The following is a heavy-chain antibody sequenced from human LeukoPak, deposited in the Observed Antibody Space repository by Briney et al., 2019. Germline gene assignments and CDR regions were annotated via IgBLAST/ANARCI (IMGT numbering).Heavy chain of an antibody. Sequence: SETLSLTCTVSGGSISSSDYYWGWIRQPPGKGLEWIGSIYYSGSTYYNPSLKSRVTISVDTSKNQISLKLNSVTAADTAVYYCGRDSRGPDYWGQGTLVTVSS. CDR2: IYYSGST. V-gene: IGHV4-39*07. J-gene: IGHJ4*02. D-gene: IGHD3-22*01. CDR3: GRDSRGPDY. CDR1: GGSISSSDYY.